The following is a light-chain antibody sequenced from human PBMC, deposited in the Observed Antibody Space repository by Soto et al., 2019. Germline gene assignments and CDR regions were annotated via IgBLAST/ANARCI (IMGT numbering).Light chain of an antibody. V-gene: IGLV6-57*04. J-gene: IGLJ2*01. CDR1: SGSIDSNY. Sequence: NFMLTQPHSVSESPGKTVTISCTRSSGSIDSNYVQWFQQRPGSAPTTVIYEDNQRPSGVPDRFSGSIDSSSNSASLTISGLKTEDEADYYCQSYDSRNVVFGGGTKLTVL. CDR2: EDN. CDR3: QSYDSRNVV.